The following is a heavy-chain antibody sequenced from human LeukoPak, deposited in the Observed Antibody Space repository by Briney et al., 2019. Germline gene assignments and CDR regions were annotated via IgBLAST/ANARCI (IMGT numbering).Heavy chain of an antibody. J-gene: IGHJ4*02. CDR1: GYSISSGYY. V-gene: IGHV4-38-2*01. CDR3: ARSPLVSQIDC. CDR2: IYHSGST. D-gene: IGHD3-22*01. Sequence: SETLSLTCAVSGYSISSGYYWGWIRQPPGKGLEWIGSIYHSGSTYYNPSLKSRVTISVDTSKNQFSLKLSSVTAADTAVYNCARSPLVSQIDCWGQGTLVTVSS.